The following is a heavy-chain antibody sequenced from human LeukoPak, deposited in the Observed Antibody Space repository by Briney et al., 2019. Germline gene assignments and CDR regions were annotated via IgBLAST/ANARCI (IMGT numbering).Heavy chain of an antibody. CDR1: GFTFSSYW. Sequence: TGGSLRLSCAASGFTFSSYWMHWVRQAPGKGLVWVSRINSDGSSTSYADSVKGRFTISRDNAENSLYLQMNSLRVEDTAFYYCARDLAYSRLDYWGQGMLVTVSS. V-gene: IGHV3-74*01. CDR2: INSDGSST. D-gene: IGHD5-18*01. CDR3: ARDLAYSRLDY. J-gene: IGHJ4*02.